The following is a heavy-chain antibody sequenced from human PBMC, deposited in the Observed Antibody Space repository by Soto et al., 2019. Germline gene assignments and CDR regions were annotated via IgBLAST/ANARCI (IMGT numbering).Heavy chain of an antibody. CDR1: GYTFTSYD. CDR2: MNPNSGNT. V-gene: IGHV1-8*01. Sequence: GASVKVSCKASGYTFTSYDINWVRQATGQGLEWMGWMNPNSGNTGYAQKFQGRVTMTRNTSISTAYMELSSLRSEDTAVYYCALSSGWYLIFDYWGQGTLVTVSS. D-gene: IGHD6-19*01. J-gene: IGHJ4*02. CDR3: ALSSGWYLIFDY.